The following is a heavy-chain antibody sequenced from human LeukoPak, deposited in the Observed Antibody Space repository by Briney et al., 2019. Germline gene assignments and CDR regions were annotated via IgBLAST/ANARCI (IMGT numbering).Heavy chain of an antibody. CDR1: GYTFTDYY. V-gene: IGHV1-2*02. CDR3: ARGWGYDSSGNYWGY. J-gene: IGHJ4*02. D-gene: IGHD3-22*01. CDR2: INPNSGGR. Sequence: ASVTVSFMASGYTFTDYYIHWVRQAPGQGLEWMGWINPNSGGRNYAQKFQGRVTMTRDTSISTAYMELSRLRSDDTAVYYCARGWGYDSSGNYWGYWGQGTLVTVSS.